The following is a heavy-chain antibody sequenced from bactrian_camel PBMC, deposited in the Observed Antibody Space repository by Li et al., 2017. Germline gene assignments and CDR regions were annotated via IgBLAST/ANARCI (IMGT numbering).Heavy chain of an antibody. V-gene: IGHV3-2*01. Sequence: HVQLVESGGGLVQPGGSLRLSCAASGFSFSNRYMSWVRQAPGKGLEWVSSIYSDGSHTYYADSVKGRFTISQDLAEGTVNLMMNSLKVEDTAMYYCAANFGSYCSGPYLARRANFEGQGTQVTVS. J-gene: IGHJ4*01. CDR1: GFSFSNRY. CDR2: IYSDGSHT. D-gene: IGHD2*01.